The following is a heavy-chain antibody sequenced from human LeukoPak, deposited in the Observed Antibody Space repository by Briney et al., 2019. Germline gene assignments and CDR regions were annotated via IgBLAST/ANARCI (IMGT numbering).Heavy chain of an antibody. CDR3: AKDGYSSSWNDY. J-gene: IGHJ4*02. V-gene: IGHV3-30*02. CDR1: GFTFSSYG. Sequence: GGSLRLSCAASGFTFSSYGMHWVRQAPGKGLEWVAFIRYDGSNKYYADSVKGRFTISRDNSKNTLYLQMNSLRAEDTAVYYCAKDGYSSSWNDYWGQGTLVTVSS. CDR2: IRYDGSNK. D-gene: IGHD6-13*01.